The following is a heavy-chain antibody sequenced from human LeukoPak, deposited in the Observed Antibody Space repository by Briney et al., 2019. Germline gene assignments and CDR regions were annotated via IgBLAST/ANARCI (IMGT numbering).Heavy chain of an antibody. CDR1: GGSISSYY. V-gene: IGHV4-59*08. Sequence: SETLSLTCTVSGGSISSYYWSWIRQPAGKGLEWIGYIYYSGSTNYNPSLKSRVTISVDTSKNQFSLKLSSVTAADTAVYYCARVAVLRFLEWLSHFDYWGQGTLVTVSS. CDR2: IYYSGST. CDR3: ARVAVLRFLEWLSHFDY. J-gene: IGHJ4*02. D-gene: IGHD3-3*01.